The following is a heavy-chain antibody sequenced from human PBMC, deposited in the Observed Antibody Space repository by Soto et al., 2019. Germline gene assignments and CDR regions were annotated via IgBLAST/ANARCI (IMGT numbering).Heavy chain of an antibody. Sequence: QVQLVESGGGVVQPGRSLRLSCAASGFTFSNYGMHWVRQAPGKELGWVSVILNDGSNRYHADSVKDRFTISRDNSKNLLSLQMNSLRADDTDVYYCARADEYSGNCMDVWGQGTTVTGS. CDR2: ILNDGSNR. CDR1: GFTFSNYG. CDR3: ARADEYSGNCMDV. V-gene: IGHV3-33*01. D-gene: IGHD3-10*01. J-gene: IGHJ6*02.